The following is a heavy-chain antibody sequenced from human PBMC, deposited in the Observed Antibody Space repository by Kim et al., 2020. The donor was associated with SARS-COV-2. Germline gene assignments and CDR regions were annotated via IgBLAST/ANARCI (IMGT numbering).Heavy chain of an antibody. J-gene: IGHJ6*02. Sequence: GGSLRLSCAASGFTFSSYWMHWVRQAPGKGQVWVSRINSDGSSTIYADSVKGRFTISRDNAKNTLYLQMNSLRAEDTAVYYCARDGGGLWFGESSYYGMDVWGQGTTVTVCS. D-gene: IGHD3-10*01. CDR3: ARDGGGLWFGESSYYGMDV. V-gene: IGHV3-74*01. CDR1: GFTFSSYW. CDR2: INSDGSST.